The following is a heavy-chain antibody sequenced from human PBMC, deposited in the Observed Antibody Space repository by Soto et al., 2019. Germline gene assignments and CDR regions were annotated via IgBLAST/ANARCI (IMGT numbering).Heavy chain of an antibody. CDR3: ARGTSQRAFDV. D-gene: IGHD2-2*01. J-gene: IGHJ3*01. Sequence: QVQLVESGGGLVKPGGSLTRSCAASGFIFSDYYMSWIRQAPGKGLEWVSYVRGTSNNMNYADSVKGRFTISRDNAKNSLYLHMNSLRADDTAVYYCARGTSQRAFDVWGQGTMVTVSS. CDR1: GFIFSDYY. V-gene: IGHV3-11*01. CDR2: VRGTSNNM.